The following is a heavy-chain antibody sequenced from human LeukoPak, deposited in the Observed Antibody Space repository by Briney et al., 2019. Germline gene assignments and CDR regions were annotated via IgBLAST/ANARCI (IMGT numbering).Heavy chain of an antibody. CDR2: ISGSGSGT. CDR3: AKDCFGDGYNFCY. J-gene: IGHJ4*02. D-gene: IGHD5-24*01. CDR1: GFTFSNYA. V-gene: IGHV3-23*01. Sequence: GGSLRLSCAAPGFTFSNYAMSWVRQAPGKGLEWVSTISGSGSGTYFADAVKGRFTISRDNSKNTLYLQMNNLRAEDTAVYYCAKDCFGDGYNFCYWGQGTLVTVSS.